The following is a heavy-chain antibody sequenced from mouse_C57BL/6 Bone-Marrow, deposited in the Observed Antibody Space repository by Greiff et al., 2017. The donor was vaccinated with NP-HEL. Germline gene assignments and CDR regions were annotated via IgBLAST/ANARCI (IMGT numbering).Heavy chain of an antibody. J-gene: IGHJ3*01. D-gene: IGHD2-5*01. CDR1: GYTFTSYW. Sequence: QVQLQQPGAELVRPGPSVKLSCKASGYTFTSYWMHWVKQRPGQGLEWIGVIDPSDSYTNYNQKFKGKATLTVDTSSSTAYMQLSSLTSEDSAVYYCARPPYYSNSFWGQGTLVTVSA. CDR2: IDPSDSYT. CDR3: ARPPYYSNSF. V-gene: IGHV1-59*01.